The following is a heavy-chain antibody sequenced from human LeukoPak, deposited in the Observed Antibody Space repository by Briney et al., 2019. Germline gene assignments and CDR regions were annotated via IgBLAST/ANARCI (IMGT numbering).Heavy chain of an antibody. Sequence: GGSLRLSCAASGFTFSSYSMNWVRQAPGKWLEWVSSISSSSSYIYYADSVKGRFTISRDNAKNSLYLQMNSLRAEDTAVYYCAREASSGSYFDYWGQGTLVTVSS. CDR2: ISSSSSYI. D-gene: IGHD1-26*01. CDR3: AREASSGSYFDY. J-gene: IGHJ4*02. CDR1: GFTFSSYS. V-gene: IGHV3-21*01.